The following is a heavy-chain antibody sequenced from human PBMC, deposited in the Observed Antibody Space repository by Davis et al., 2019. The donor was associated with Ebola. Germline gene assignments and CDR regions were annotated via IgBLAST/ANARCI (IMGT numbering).Heavy chain of an antibody. CDR3: ARAPAAAGDYFDY. Sequence: PGGSLRLSCAASGFTFSSYWMSWVRQAPGKGLEWVANIKQDGSEKYYVDSVKGRFTISRDNAKNSLYLQMNSLRAEDTAVYYCARAPAAAGDYFDYWGQGTLVTVSS. CDR1: GFTFSSYW. V-gene: IGHV3-7*01. J-gene: IGHJ4*02. CDR2: IKQDGSEK. D-gene: IGHD6-25*01.